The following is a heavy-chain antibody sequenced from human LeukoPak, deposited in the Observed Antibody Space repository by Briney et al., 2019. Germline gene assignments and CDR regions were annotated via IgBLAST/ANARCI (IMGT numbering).Heavy chain of an antibody. Sequence: PSETLSLTCAVYGGSFIGSHWSWIRQPPGKGLEWIGKITHSGSTNHNPSLKSRLTISLDKSKNQFSLKLSSVTAADTAVYYCAHIGYSSGWQTDDYWGQGTLVTVSS. CDR1: GGSFIGSH. D-gene: IGHD6-19*01. J-gene: IGHJ4*02. CDR2: ITHSGST. CDR3: AHIGYSSGWQTDDY. V-gene: IGHV4-34*01.